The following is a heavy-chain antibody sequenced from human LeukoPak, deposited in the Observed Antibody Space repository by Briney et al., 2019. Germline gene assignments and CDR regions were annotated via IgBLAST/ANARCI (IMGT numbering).Heavy chain of an antibody. V-gene: IGHV3-48*03. CDR1: GFPFSIYE. D-gene: IGHD6-19*01. CDR2: IGSSGTTI. Sequence: GGSLRLSCAVSGFPFSIYEMSWVRQAPGKGLEWVSNIGSSGTTIYYADSVKGRFSISRDNAKNSLYLQMSSLRVEDTAVYYCALLAVASDFDYWGQGALVTVSS. CDR3: ALLAVASDFDY. J-gene: IGHJ4*02.